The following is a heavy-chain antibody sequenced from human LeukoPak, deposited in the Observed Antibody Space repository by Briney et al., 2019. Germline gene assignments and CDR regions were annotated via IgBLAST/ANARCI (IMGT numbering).Heavy chain of an antibody. CDR1: GYTFTSYG. D-gene: IGHD2-15*01. J-gene: IGHJ5*02. CDR2: ISAYNGNT. V-gene: IGHV1-18*01. CDR3: ARENIVVVVAATSNWFDP. Sequence: GASVKVSGKASGYTFTSYGISWVRQAPGQGLEWMGWISAYNGNTNYAQKLQGRVTMTTDTSTSTAYMELRSLRSDDTAVYYCARENIVVVVAATSNWFDPWGQGTLVTVSS.